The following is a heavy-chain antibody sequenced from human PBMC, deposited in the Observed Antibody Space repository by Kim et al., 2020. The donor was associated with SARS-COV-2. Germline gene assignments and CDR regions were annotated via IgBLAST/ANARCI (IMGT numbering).Heavy chain of an antibody. V-gene: IGHV4-34*01. J-gene: IGHJ6*01. CDR3: ARGRQLWLRAYYYYYYGM. Sequence: SETLSLTCAVYGGSFSGYYWSWIRQPPGKGLEWIGEINHSGSTNYNPSLKSRVTISVDTSKNQFSLKLSSVTAADTAVYYCARGRQLWLRAYYYYYYGM. CDR1: GGSFSGYY. D-gene: IGHD5-18*01. CDR2: INHSGST.